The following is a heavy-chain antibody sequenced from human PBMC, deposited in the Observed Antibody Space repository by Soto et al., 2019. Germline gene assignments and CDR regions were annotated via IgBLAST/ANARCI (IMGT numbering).Heavy chain of an antibody. Sequence: QVQLVESGGGVVQPGRSLRLSCAASGFTFSSYGMHWVRQAPGKGLEWVAVISYDGSNKYYADSVKGRFTISRDNSKNTVYLHMNSLRAEDTAVYYCANDLEQGRGGYYYYGMDVWGQGTTVTVSS. CDR1: GFTFSSYG. J-gene: IGHJ6*02. V-gene: IGHV3-30*18. D-gene: IGHD1-1*01. CDR2: ISYDGSNK. CDR3: ANDLEQGRGGYYYYGMDV.